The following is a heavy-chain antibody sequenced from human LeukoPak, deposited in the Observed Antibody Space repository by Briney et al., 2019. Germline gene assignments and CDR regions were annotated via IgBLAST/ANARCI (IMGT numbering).Heavy chain of an antibody. Sequence: GGSLRLSCTVSGFTFSDYYMSWIRQAPGKGLEWVAYISTSRGYANYADSVKGRFTISRDNAKNSLYLQMNSLRAEDTAVYFCARGGKTEAGIFDYWGQGTLVTVSS. CDR1: GFTFSDYY. CDR2: ISTSRGYA. J-gene: IGHJ4*02. V-gene: IGHV3-11*06. CDR3: ARGGKTEAGIFDY. D-gene: IGHD6-13*01.